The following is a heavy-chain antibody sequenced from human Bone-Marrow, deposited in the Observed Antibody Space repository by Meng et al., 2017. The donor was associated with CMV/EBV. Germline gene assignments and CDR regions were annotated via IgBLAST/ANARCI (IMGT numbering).Heavy chain of an antibody. J-gene: IGHJ4*02. D-gene: IGHD6-6*01. CDR2: ISSNGGST. CDR3: ARGGSIAARPGDY. Sequence: LSLTCAASGFTFSSYAMHWVRQAPGKGLEYVSAISSNGGSTYYADSVKGRFTISRDNAKNSLYLQMNSLRAEDTAVYYCARGGSIAARPGDYWGQGTLVTASS. CDR1: GFTFSSYA. V-gene: IGHV3-64*02.